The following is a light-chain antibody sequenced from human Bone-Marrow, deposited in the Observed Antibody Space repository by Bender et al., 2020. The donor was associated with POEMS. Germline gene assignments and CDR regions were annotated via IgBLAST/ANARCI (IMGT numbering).Light chain of an antibody. CDR2: LESDGSH. CDR3: QTWDNGIGV. Sequence: QPVLTQSPSASASLGASVKLTCTLSSGHSNYVIAWHQQQPEKGPRYLMKLESDGSHSKGDGIPDRFSGSSSGAERYLTISSLQSEDEADDYCQTWDNGIGVFGGGTKLTVL. J-gene: IGLJ3*02. CDR1: SGHSNYV. V-gene: IGLV4-69*01.